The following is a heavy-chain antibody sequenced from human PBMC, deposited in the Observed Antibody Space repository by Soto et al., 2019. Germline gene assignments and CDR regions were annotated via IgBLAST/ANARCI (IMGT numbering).Heavy chain of an antibody. V-gene: IGHV3-23*01. Sequence: EVRLLESGGGLVQPGGSLRLSCGASGFSFSSYAMSWVRQAPGKGLEWVSAISSGSGRTYYADSVKGRFTISRDNSKSTLYLQMNNLRDGDTAVYYCTKDDFWNGFRHDYWGQGTLATVSS. CDR3: TKDDFWNGFRHDY. CDR2: ISSGSGRT. CDR1: GFSFSSYA. D-gene: IGHD3-3*01. J-gene: IGHJ4*02.